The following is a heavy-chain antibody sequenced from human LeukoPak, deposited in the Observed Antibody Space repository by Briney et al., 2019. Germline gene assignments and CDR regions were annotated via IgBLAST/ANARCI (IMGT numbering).Heavy chain of an antibody. CDR1: GGSISSSSFY. V-gene: IGHV4-39*07. Sequence: SETLSLTCTVSGGSISSSSFYWGWIRQPPGKGLEWIGSIYYSGSTYYNPSLNSRVTISVDTSKNQFSLKLSSVTAADTAVYYCARDGQTYYHGSGSYYPFDYWGRGTLVTVSS. CDR3: ARDGQTYYHGSGSYYPFDY. D-gene: IGHD3-10*01. J-gene: IGHJ4*02. CDR2: IYYSGST.